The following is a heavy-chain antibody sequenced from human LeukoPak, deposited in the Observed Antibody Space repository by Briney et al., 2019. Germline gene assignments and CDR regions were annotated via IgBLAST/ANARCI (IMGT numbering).Heavy chain of an antibody. CDR2: IYYSGST. CDR3: ARLYCSSTSCRMGHAFDI. D-gene: IGHD2-2*01. J-gene: IGHJ3*02. V-gene: IGHV4-31*03. CDR1: GGSISSGGYY. Sequence: SETLSLTCTVSGGSISSGGYYWSWIRQHPGKGLEWIGYIYYSGSTYYNPSLKSRVTISVDTSKNQFSLKLSSVTAADTAEYYCARLYCSSTSCRMGHAFDIWGQGTMVTVSS.